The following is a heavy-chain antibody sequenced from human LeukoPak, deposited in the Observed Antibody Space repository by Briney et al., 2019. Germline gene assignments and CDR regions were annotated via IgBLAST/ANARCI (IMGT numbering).Heavy chain of an antibody. V-gene: IGHV1-18*01. CDR1: GYTFTSYG. J-gene: IGHJ5*02. CDR2: ISAYNGNT. CDR3: AREREGWFGEFMHWFDP. Sequence: GASVKVSCKASGYTFTSYGISWVRQAPGQGLEWMGWISAYNGNTNYAQKLQGRVTMTTDTSTSTAYMELRSLRSDDTAVYYCAREREGWFGEFMHWFDPWGQGTLVTVSS. D-gene: IGHD3-10*01.